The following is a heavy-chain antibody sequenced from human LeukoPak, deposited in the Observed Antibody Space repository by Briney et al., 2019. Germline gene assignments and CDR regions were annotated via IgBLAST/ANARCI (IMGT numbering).Heavy chain of an antibody. Sequence: QPGGSLRLSCAASGFTFSSNAMSWVRQAPGKGLEWVSALTGGGGVTHYADSVKGRFTISRDNSKNTLYLQMTSLRAEDTAVYYCAKDRLWSYYYDSSGYYLDYWGQGTLVTVSS. CDR1: GFTFSSNA. CDR3: AKDRLWSYYYDSSGYYLDY. J-gene: IGHJ4*02. D-gene: IGHD3-22*01. V-gene: IGHV3-23*01. CDR2: LTGGGGVT.